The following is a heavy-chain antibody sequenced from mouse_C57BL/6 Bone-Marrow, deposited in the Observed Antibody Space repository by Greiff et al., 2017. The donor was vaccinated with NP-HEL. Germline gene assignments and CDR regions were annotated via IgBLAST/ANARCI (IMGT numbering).Heavy chain of an antibody. CDR2: IYPGSGST. J-gene: IGHJ4*01. Sequence: QVQLQQPGAELVKPGASVKMSCKASGYTFTSYWITWVKQRPGQGLEWIGDIYPGSGSTNYNEKFKSKATLTVDTSSSTAYTQLSSLTSEDSAVYYCARHSSTVVAKDYAMDYWGQGTSVTVSS. CDR3: ARHSSTVVAKDYAMDY. D-gene: IGHD1-1*01. V-gene: IGHV1-55*01. CDR1: GYTFTSYW.